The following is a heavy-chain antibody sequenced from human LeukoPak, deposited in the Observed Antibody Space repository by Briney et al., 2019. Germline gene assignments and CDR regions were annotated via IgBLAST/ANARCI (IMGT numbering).Heavy chain of an antibody. CDR1: GDSXFSXYAA. CDR2: TYYRSRWSN. CDR3: ARASFRAFDI. Sequence: TLSLTCAISGDSXFSXYAAWXWXRQSPSXXXEWLGRTYYRSRWSNDYAVSVKSQITINPDTSKNQFSLQLSSVTPEDTAVYYCARASFRAFDIWGQGTMVAVSS. J-gene: IGHJ3*02. V-gene: IGHV6-1*01.